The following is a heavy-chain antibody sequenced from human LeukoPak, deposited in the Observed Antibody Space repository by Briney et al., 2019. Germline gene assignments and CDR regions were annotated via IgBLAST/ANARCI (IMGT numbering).Heavy chain of an antibody. D-gene: IGHD2-15*01. V-gene: IGHV4-39*01. CDR2: IYYSGST. CDR1: GGSISSSSYY. J-gene: IGHJ2*01. CDR3: GSPGGGSCSGGSCYSTWYFDL. Sequence: SETLSLTCTVSGGSISSSSYYWGWIRQPPGKGLQWIGSIYYSGSTYYNPSLKSRVTISVDTSKNQFSLKLSSVTAADTAVYYCGSPGGGSCSGGSCYSTWYFDLWGRGTLVTVSS.